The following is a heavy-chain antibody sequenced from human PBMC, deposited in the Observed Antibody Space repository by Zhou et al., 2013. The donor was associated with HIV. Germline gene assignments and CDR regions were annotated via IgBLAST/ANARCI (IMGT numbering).Heavy chain of an antibody. J-gene: IGHJ6*02. CDR3: ARVRKLERPLTIYGMDV. V-gene: IGHV1-69*14. D-gene: IGHD1-1*01. Sequence: QVQLVQSGAAVKKPGSSVKVSCKASGGTFNSYGITWVRQAPGQGLEWMGGIIPIFGTANYAQKFQGRVTITADKSTSTAYMELSSLRSEDTAVYYCARVRKLERPLTIYGMDVWGQGTTVTVSS. CDR1: GGTFNSYG. CDR2: IIPIFGTA.